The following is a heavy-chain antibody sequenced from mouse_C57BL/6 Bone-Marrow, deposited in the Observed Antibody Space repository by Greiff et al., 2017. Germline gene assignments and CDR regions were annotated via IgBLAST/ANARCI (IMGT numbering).Heavy chain of an antibody. CDR2: IDPANGNT. D-gene: IGHD2-2*01. V-gene: IGHV14-3*01. CDR3: ARGGLRRAFAY. Sequence: VQLQQSVAELVRPGASVKLSCTASGFNFKNTYMHWVKQRPEQGLEWIGRIDPANGNTKYAPKFQGKATITADTSSNTAYLQLSSLTSEDTAIYYCARGGLRRAFAYWDQGTGVTVSA. J-gene: IGHJ3*01. CDR1: GFNFKNTY.